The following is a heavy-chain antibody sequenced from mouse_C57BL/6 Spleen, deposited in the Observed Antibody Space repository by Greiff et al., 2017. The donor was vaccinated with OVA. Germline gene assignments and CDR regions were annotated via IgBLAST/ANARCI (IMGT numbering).Heavy chain of an antibody. CDR3: ARHKGND. CDR1: GFTFSSYG. D-gene: IGHD2-1*01. J-gene: IGHJ3*01. Sequence: EVQVVESGGDLVKPGGSLKLSCAASGFTFSSYGMSWVRQTPDKRLEWVATISSGGSYTYYPDSVKGRFTISRDNAKNTLYLQMSSLKSEDTAMYYCARHKGNDWGQGTLVTVSA. V-gene: IGHV5-6*01. CDR2: ISSGGSYT.